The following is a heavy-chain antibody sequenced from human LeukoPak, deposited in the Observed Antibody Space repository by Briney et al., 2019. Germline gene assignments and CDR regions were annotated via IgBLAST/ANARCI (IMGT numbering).Heavy chain of an antibody. Sequence: GGSLRLSCAASGFTFSSHDMHWVRHATGKGLEWVSAINADGDTYYPDSVKGRFTISRENAKNSFYLQMNSLRADDTAVYYCARSFGWGIDFWGQGTLVAVSS. D-gene: IGHD3-10*01. CDR2: INADGDT. CDR1: GFTFSSHD. CDR3: ARSFGWGIDF. J-gene: IGHJ3*01. V-gene: IGHV3-13*04.